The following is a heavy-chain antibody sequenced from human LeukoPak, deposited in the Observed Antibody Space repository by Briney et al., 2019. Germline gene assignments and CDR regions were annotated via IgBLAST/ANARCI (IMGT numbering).Heavy chain of an antibody. D-gene: IGHD3-10*01. Sequence: PSETLSLTCTVSGGSISSYYWSWIRQPPGKGLEWIGCIYYSGYTNYKSSLKSRVTISVDTSKNQFSLKLSSVTAADTAVYYCARDLNYIFDYWGQGTLVTVSS. CDR1: GGSISSYY. CDR3: ARDLNYIFDY. V-gene: IGHV4-59*01. J-gene: IGHJ4*02. CDR2: IYYSGYT.